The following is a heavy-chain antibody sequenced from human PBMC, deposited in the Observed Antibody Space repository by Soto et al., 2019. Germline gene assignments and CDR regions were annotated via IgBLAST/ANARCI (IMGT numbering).Heavy chain of an antibody. CDR1: GFTFDDYA. CDR3: AKGLLGEITMVRGVISETDSFDY. D-gene: IGHD3-10*01. J-gene: IGHJ4*02. Sequence: GGSLRLSCAASGFTFDDYAMHWVRQAPGKGLEWVSGISWNSGSIGYADSVKGRFTISRDNAKNSLYLQMNSLRAEDTALYYCAKGLLGEITMVRGVISETDSFDYWGQGTLVTVSS. V-gene: IGHV3-9*01. CDR2: ISWNSGSI.